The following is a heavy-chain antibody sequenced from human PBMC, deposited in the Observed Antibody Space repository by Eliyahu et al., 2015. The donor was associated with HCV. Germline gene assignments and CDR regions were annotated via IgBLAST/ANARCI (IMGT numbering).Heavy chain of an antibody. D-gene: IGHD2-21*01. J-gene: IGHJ5*02. CDR1: SXSXXXPF. V-gene: IGHV4-34*01. CDR2: INHRGAT. Sequence: QVQLQQWGAGLLKSSETLSLXXAVXSXSXXXPFWTWIRQXPGKGLEWIGQINHRGATTYSPSLKSRVTISVDTSKKQFSLKLTSVTAADAAVYYCARLTVVVRAPGGWFDPWGQGTLVTVSS. CDR3: ARLTVVVRAPGGWFDP.